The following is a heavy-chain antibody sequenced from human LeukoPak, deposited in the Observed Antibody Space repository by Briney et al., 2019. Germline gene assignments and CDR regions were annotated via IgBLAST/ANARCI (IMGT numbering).Heavy chain of an antibody. CDR1: GFTFSSYS. CDR2: ISSSSSYI. CDR3: ARDGIVVVPAAIYGMDV. V-gene: IGHV3-21*01. Sequence: GGSLRLSCAASGFTFSSYSMNWVRQAPGKGLEWVSSISSSSSYIYYADSVKGRFTISRDNAKNSLYLQMNSLRAEDTAVYYCARDGIVVVPAAIYGMDVWGQGTTATVSS. D-gene: IGHD2-2*01. J-gene: IGHJ6*02.